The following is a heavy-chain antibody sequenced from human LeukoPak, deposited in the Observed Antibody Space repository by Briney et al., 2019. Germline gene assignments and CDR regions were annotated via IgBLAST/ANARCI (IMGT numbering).Heavy chain of an antibody. CDR3: ARDSVGATQPGYYYYYGLDV. CDR2: IYYSGST. Sequence: SETLSLTCTVSGGSISSYYWSWIRQPPGKGLEWIGYIYYSGSTNYNPSLKSRVTISVDTSKNQFSLKLSSVTAADTAVYYCARDSVGATQPGYYYYYGLDVWGQGTTVTVSS. D-gene: IGHD1-26*01. V-gene: IGHV4-59*01. CDR1: GGSISSYY. J-gene: IGHJ6*02.